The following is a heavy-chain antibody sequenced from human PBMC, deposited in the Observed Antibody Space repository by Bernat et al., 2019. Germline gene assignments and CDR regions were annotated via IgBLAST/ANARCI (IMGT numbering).Heavy chain of an antibody. D-gene: IGHD2-8*01. V-gene: IGHV3-30-3*01. CDR1: GFTFSSYA. Sequence: QVQLVESGGGVVQPGRSLRLSCAASGFTFSSYAMHWVRQASGKGLEWVAVISYDGSNKYYADSVKGRFTISRDNSKNTLYLQMNSLRAEDTAVYYCARAGDCTNGVCWGFDYWGQGTLVTVSS. J-gene: IGHJ4*02. CDR3: ARAGDCTNGVCWGFDY. CDR2: ISYDGSNK.